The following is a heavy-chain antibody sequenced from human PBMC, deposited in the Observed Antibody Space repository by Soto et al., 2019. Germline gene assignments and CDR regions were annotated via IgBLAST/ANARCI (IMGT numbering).Heavy chain of an antibody. Sequence: GGSLRLSCAASGFTFSSYWMHWVRQAPGKGLVWVSRINSDGSSTSYADSVKGRFTISRDNAKNTLYLQMNSLRAEDTAVYYCARVTRIAAHRPFDPWGQGTLVTVSS. CDR1: GFTFSSYW. J-gene: IGHJ5*02. D-gene: IGHD6-6*01. CDR3: ARVTRIAAHRPFDP. V-gene: IGHV3-74*01. CDR2: INSDGSST.